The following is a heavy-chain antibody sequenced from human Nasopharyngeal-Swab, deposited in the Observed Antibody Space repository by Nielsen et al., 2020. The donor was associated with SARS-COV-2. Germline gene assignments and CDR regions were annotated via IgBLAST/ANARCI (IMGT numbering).Heavy chain of an antibody. CDR3: ASKVGTLHAFDV. J-gene: IGHJ3*01. CDR1: GFTFSDFS. Sequence: GGSLRLSCAASGFTFSDFSMHWVRQAPGKGLEWVAVISKDGSSQYYADFVKGRFTISRDNPKKTLSLQMNSLRLEDTAVYFCASKVGTLHAFDVWGQGTMVTVSS. CDR2: ISKDGSSQ. D-gene: IGHD2-21*02. V-gene: IGHV3-30*04.